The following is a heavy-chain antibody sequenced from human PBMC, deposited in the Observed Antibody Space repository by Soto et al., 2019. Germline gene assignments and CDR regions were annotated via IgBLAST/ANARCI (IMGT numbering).Heavy chain of an antibody. V-gene: IGHV3-66*01. CDR3: ASRYSGYDWAFDS. J-gene: IGHJ4*02. CDR2: IYSGGST. Sequence: GGSLRLSCAASGFTVSSNYMSWVRQAPGKGLEWVSVIYSGGSTHFADSVKGRFTISRDNSKNTLYLQMNSLRAEDTAVYYCASRYSGYDWAFDSWGQGTLVTVSS. D-gene: IGHD5-12*01. CDR1: GFTVSSNY.